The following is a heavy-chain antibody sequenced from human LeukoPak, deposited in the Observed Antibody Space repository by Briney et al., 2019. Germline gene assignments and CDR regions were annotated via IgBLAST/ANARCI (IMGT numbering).Heavy chain of an antibody. CDR2: IYYSGST. J-gene: IGHJ2*01. CDR1: GGSISSSSYF. D-gene: IGHD2-2*01. V-gene: IGHV4-39*07. CDR3: ARGRIVVVPAVWYFDL. Sequence: SETLSLTCTVSGGSISSSSYFWGWIRRPPGKGLEWIGNIYYSGSTFHNPSLKSRVTISVDTSKNQFSLRLSSVTAADTAVYYCARGRIVVVPAVWYFDLWGRGTLVTVSS.